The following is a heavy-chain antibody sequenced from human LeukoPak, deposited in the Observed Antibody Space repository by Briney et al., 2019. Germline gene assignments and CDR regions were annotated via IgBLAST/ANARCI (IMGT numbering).Heavy chain of an antibody. CDR3: ARGVSAGITIFGVVPYMDV. V-gene: IGHV4-59*01. J-gene: IGHJ6*03. Sequence: SENLSLTCTVSGGSISSYYWSWIRQPPGKGLEWIGYIYYSGSTNYNPSLKSRVTISVDTSKNQFSLKLSSVTAADTAVYYCARGVSAGITIFGVVPYMDVWGKGTTVIVSS. CDR1: GGSISSYY. D-gene: IGHD3-3*01. CDR2: IYYSGST.